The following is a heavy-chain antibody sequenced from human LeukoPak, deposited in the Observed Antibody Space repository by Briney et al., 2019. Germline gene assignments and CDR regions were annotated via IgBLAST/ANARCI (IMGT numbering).Heavy chain of an antibody. CDR3: ARHVRQDYNYIDY. D-gene: IGHD4-11*01. CDR1: GGSMSGHY. CDR2: IYHDGST. V-gene: IGHV4-59*08. J-gene: IGHJ4*01. Sequence: SETLSLTCTVSGGSMSGHYWSWIRQTPGKGLEWIGYIYHDGSTDSNPSLKSRVTMSVDTSKNEFSLKLTSVTAADAAVYFCARHVRQDYNYIDYWGRGTLVTVSS.